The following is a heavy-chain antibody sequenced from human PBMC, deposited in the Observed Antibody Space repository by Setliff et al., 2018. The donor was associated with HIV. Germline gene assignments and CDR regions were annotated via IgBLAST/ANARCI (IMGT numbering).Heavy chain of an antibody. J-gene: IGHJ4*02. Sequence: SVTLSLTCTVSGGSISSRSNYWGWIRQPPGKGLEWIGTIYYTGTTYYNPSLQSRVTLSVDTSKNQFSLKLSSVTAADTAVYYCARGLNYYGSGSYLPLGYWGQGTLVTVSS. CDR3: ARGLNYYGSGSYLPLGY. D-gene: IGHD3-10*01. CDR2: IYYTGTT. V-gene: IGHV4-39*01. CDR1: GGSISSRSNY.